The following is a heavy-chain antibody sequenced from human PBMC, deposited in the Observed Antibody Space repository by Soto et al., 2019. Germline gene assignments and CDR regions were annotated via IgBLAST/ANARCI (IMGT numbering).Heavy chain of an antibody. CDR1: GFTFTTSA. Sequence: QVQLVESGGGVVQPGGSLRLSCAASGFTFTTSAMHWVRQAPGKGLEWVALISYHGTNKYYGDSVEGRFTISRDNSRSTVVLQMDSLRAEDTAAYSCGRDLTKYVDYWGKGTLVTVFS. CDR2: ISYHGTNK. CDR3: GRDLTKYVDY. V-gene: IGHV3-30-3*01. D-gene: IGHD2-8*01. J-gene: IGHJ4*02.